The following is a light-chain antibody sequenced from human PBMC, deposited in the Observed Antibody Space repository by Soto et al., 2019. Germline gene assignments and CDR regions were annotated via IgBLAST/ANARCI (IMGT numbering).Light chain of an antibody. CDR2: DAS. Sequence: EIVLTQSPCTLSLSPGERATLSGRASQSVSSSYLAWYQQKPGQAPRLLIYDASTRATGIPDRISGSGSGTDFTLTISRLEPEDCAVYYCQQDGSSPWTFGQGTRVEIK. V-gene: IGKV3-20*01. CDR3: QQDGSSPWT. CDR1: QSVSSSY. J-gene: IGKJ1*01.